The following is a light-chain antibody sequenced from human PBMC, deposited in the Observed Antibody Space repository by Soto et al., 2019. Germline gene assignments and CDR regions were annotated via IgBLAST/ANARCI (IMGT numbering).Light chain of an antibody. J-gene: IGLJ3*02. V-gene: IGLV2-14*02. Sequence: QSALTQPASVSGSPGQSITISCTGTSSDVGNYNLVSWYQQHPGKAPKLIIYATRKRPSGVSNRYSGSKSGNTASLTISGLQSEDEGDYYCSAYTARSTLVFGGGTKVTVL. CDR2: ATR. CDR3: SAYTARSTLV. CDR1: SSDVGNYNL.